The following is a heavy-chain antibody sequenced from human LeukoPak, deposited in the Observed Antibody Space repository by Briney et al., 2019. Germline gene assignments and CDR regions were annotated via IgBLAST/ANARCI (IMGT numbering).Heavy chain of an antibody. J-gene: IGHJ4*02. CDR2: ISSSSSYI. Sequence: GGSLRLFCAASGFTFSIYSMNWVRQAPGKGLDWFSSISSSSSYIYYADSVKGRFTISRDNAKNSLYLQMNSLRAEDTAVYYCARDQYSSSSIDYWGQGTLVTVSS. V-gene: IGHV3-21*01. CDR3: ARDQYSSSSIDY. CDR1: GFTFSIYS. D-gene: IGHD6-6*01.